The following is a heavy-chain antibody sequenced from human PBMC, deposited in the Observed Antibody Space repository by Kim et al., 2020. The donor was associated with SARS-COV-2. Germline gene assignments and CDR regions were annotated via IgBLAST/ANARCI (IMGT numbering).Heavy chain of an antibody. Sequence: SETLSLTCTVSGGSISSSSYYWGWIRQPPGKGLEWIGSIYYSGSTYYNPSLKSRVTISVDTSKNQFSLKLSSVTAADTAVYYCARRRGLIEYSSSSVGYYYYGMDVWGQGTTVTVSS. CDR3: ARRRGLIEYSSSSVGYYYYGMDV. CDR1: GGSISSSSYY. CDR2: IYYSGST. V-gene: IGHV4-39*01. D-gene: IGHD6-6*01. J-gene: IGHJ6*02.